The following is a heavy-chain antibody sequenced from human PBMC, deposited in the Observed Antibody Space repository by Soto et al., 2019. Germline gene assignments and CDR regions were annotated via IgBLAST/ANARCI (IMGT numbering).Heavy chain of an antibody. Sequence: QVQLVESGGGVVQPGRSLRLSCAASGFTFSSYGMHWVRQAPGKGLEWVAVISYDGSNKYYADSVKGPFTISRDNSKNTLYLQMNSLRAEDTAVYYCAKDGTYYYDSSQDYGMDVWGQGTTVTVSS. J-gene: IGHJ6*02. CDR2: ISYDGSNK. CDR3: AKDGTYYYDSSQDYGMDV. D-gene: IGHD3-22*01. CDR1: GFTFSSYG. V-gene: IGHV3-30*18.